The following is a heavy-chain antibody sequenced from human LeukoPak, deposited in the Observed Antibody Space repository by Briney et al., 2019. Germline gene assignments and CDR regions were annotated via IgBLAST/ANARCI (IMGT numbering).Heavy chain of an antibody. CDR1: GYTFTSYG. CDR3: AREAIVVVPAARPYYYYMDV. Sequence: ASVKVSCKASGYTFTSYGISWVRQAPGQGLEWMGWISAYNGNTNYAQKLQGRVTMTTDTSTSTAYMELRSLRSDDTAVYYCAREAIVVVPAARPYYYYMDVWGKGTTVTVSS. J-gene: IGHJ6*03. D-gene: IGHD2-2*01. V-gene: IGHV1-18*01. CDR2: ISAYNGNT.